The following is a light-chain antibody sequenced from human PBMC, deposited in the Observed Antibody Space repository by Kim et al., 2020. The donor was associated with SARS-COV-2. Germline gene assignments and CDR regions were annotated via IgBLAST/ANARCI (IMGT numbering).Light chain of an antibody. J-gene: IGLJ1*01. CDR2: GKN. CDR1: SLRSYY. Sequence: SSELTQDPAVSVALGQTVRITCQGDSLRSYYASWYQQKPGQAPVLVIYGKNNRPSGIPDRFSGSSSGNTASLTITGAQAEDEADHYCNFRDSRGNHLLYV. V-gene: IGLV3-19*01. CDR3: NFRDSRGNHLLYV.